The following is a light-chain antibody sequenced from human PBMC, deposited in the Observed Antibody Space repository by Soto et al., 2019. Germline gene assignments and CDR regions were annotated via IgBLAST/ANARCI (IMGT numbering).Light chain of an antibody. J-gene: IGKJ4*01. Sequence: DTQMTQSPSTLSASVGDRVTITCRASQNIGRWLAWYQQKPGKAPKLLIYKASNLESGVPSRFSGSGSGTEFTLTISSLQPDDFATYYCQQRHTYPLTFGGGTKVEIK. CDR3: QQRHTYPLT. CDR1: QNIGRW. V-gene: IGKV1-5*03. CDR2: KAS.